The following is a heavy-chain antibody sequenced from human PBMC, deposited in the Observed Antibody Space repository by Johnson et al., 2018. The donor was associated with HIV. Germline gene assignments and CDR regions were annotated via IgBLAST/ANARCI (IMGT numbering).Heavy chain of an antibody. CDR3: ARAQLLADDAFNN. J-gene: IGHJ3*02. CDR2: ISGAGRSS. D-gene: IGHD6-6*01. V-gene: IGHV3-74*02. CDR1: GFTISTFW. Sequence: VQLVESGGALVQPGGSLRLSCEVSGFTISTFWMHWVRQVPGKGLMGVYRISGAGRSSSYADSVKCRFNIARDNAKNTLYLQLNSLRVEDTAIYYCARAQLLADDAFNNWGQGTMVTVSS.